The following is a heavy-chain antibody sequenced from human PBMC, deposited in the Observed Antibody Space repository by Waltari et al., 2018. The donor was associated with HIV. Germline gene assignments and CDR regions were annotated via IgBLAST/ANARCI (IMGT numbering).Heavy chain of an antibody. J-gene: IGHJ6*02. V-gene: IGHV4-39*01. CDR3: ARHCLQKGWLPQLKYYYGMDV. CDR2: LFHRGST. CDR1: GGSISSSRYY. Sequence: QQQLQESGPGLVKPSATLSLTCTVSGGSISSSRYYWAWLRQSPGKGLEWMGSLFHRGSTDYSPSLRSRATISGYMSANRFSLKLTSVTATDTAVYFCARHCLQKGWLPQLKYYYGMDVWGQGTTVIVSS. D-gene: IGHD1-1*01.